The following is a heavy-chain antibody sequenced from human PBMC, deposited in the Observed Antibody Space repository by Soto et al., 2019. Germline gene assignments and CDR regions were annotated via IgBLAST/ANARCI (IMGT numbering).Heavy chain of an antibody. CDR3: AADRGSDDIAVAGTGTWGVYYYYYGMDV. V-gene: IGHV1-58*02. Sequence: ASVKVSCKASGFTFTSSAMQWVRQARGQRLEWIGWIVVGSGNTNYAQKFQERVTITRDMSTSTAYMELSSLRSEDTAVYYCAADRGSDDIAVAGTGTWGVYYYYYGMDVWGQGTTVTVSS. D-gene: IGHD6-19*01. CDR1: GFTFTSSA. CDR2: IVVGSGNT. J-gene: IGHJ6*02.